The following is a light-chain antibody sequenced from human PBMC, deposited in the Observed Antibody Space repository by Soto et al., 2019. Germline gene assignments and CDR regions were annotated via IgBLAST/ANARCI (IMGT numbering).Light chain of an antibody. J-gene: IGKJ4*01. CDR1: QSISSY. Sequence: DIQMTQSPSSLSASVGDRVTITCRASQSISSYLNWYQQKPGKAPKLLIYAASSLQSGVPSRFSDSGSGTDFTLTISSLQPEDFATYYCQQSYSTHLTFGGGTKVDIK. CDR3: QQSYSTHLT. V-gene: IGKV1-39*01. CDR2: AAS.